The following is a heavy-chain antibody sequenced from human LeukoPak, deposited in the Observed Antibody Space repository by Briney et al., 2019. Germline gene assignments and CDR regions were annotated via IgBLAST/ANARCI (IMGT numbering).Heavy chain of an antibody. CDR1: GFTFSSYG. D-gene: IGHD7-27*01. V-gene: IGHV3-30*18. J-gene: IGHJ4*02. Sequence: QPGGSLRLSCAASGFTFSSYGMHWDRQAPGKGLEWVAVISYDGSNKYYADSVKGRFTISRDNSKNTLYLQMNSLRAEDTAVYYCAKDSQLGIFYYWGQGTLVTVSS. CDR2: ISYDGSNK. CDR3: AKDSQLGIFYY.